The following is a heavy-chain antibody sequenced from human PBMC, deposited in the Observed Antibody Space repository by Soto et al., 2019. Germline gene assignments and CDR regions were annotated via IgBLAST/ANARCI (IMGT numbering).Heavy chain of an antibody. D-gene: IGHD6-6*01. Sequence: QVQLVQSGAEVRKPGASVKISCKASGYIFTSYAIHWLRQAPGQRLEWMGWINGGAGDTRYSVNFQDRDTFTGKTAVSTAIMDLSRLSSANTAIDYCARSPSCMAAETQLDPWGQGTLVSVSS. CDR2: INGGAGDT. V-gene: IGHV1-3*01. CDR3: ARSPSCMAAETQLDP. J-gene: IGHJ5*02. CDR1: GYIFTSYA.